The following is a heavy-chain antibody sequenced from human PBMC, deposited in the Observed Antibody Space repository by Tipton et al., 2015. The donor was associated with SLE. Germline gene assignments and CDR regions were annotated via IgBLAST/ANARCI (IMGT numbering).Heavy chain of an antibody. D-gene: IGHD3-10*01. CDR2: IYYSGST. J-gene: IGHJ4*02. V-gene: IGHV4-59*11. Sequence: TLSLTCTVSGGSISSHYWSWIRQPPGKGLEWIGYIYYSGSTNYNPSLKSRVTISVDTSKNQFSLKLSSVTAADTAVYYCASSVLFGSGSYFDYWGQGTLVTVSS. CDR1: GGSISSHY. CDR3: ASSVLFGSGSYFDY.